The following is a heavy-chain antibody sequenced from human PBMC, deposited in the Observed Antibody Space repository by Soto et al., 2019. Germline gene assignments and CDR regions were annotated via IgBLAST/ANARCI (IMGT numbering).Heavy chain of an antibody. V-gene: IGHV5-51*01. Sequence: GESLKISWKGSGYSFTSYWIGWVRQMPGKGLEWMGIIYPGDSDTRYSPSFQGQVTISADKSISTAYLQWSSLKASDTAMYYCAGLPRIAPAIMAVGRKGPTLPAS. CDR2: IYPGDSDT. J-gene: IGHJ6*03. CDR1: GYSFTSYW. CDR3: AGLPRIAPAIMAV. D-gene: IGHD6-25*01.